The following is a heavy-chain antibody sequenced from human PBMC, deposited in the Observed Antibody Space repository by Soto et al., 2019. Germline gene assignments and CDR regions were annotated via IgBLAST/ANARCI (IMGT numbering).Heavy chain of an antibody. V-gene: IGHV1-69*13. D-gene: IGHD2-2*01. J-gene: IGHJ4*02. CDR2: FIAMLGTP. Sequence: ASVKVSCKASGGTFGSHGVAWVRQAPGQGLEWMGGFIAMLGTPTYAKKVQGRATITADESLTSSYLELRSLRSEDTAVYFCARGAMPKFDYWGQGTVVTVSS. CDR3: ARGAMPKFDY. CDR1: GGTFGSHG.